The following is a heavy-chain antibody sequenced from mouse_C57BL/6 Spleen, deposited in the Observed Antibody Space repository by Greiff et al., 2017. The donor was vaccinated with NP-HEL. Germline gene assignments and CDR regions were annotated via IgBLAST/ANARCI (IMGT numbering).Heavy chain of an antibody. V-gene: IGHV1-55*01. CDR2: IYPGSGST. CDR3: ARSHPDYYGSDAY. CDR1: GYTFTSYW. Sequence: QVQLQQSGAELVKPGASVKMSCKASGYTFTSYWITWVKQRPGQGLEWIGDIYPGSGSTNYNEKFKSKATLTVDTSSSTAYMQLSSLTSEDSAVYYCARSHPDYYGSDAYRGQGTLVTVSA. D-gene: IGHD1-1*01. J-gene: IGHJ3*01.